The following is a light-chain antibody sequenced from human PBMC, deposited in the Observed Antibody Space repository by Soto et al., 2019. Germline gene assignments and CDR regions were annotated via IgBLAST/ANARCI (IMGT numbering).Light chain of an antibody. Sequence: DIQMTQSPSSVSASVGDRVSITCRASQGISSWLAWYQKKPGKAPNLLIYAASSLQSGVPSRFSGSRSGTEFTLTISSLQPDDFATYYCQQYNTYSAFGQGTKVDIK. CDR1: QGISSW. CDR2: AAS. J-gene: IGKJ1*01. CDR3: QQYNTYSA. V-gene: IGKV1D-16*01.